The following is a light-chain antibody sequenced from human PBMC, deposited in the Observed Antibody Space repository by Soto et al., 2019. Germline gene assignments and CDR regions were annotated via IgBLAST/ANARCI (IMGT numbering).Light chain of an antibody. CDR2: DVS. Sequence: QSALTQPASVSGSPGQSITISCTGTSSDVGAYNFVSWYQQHPGKVPKLMIFDVSSRPSGVSDRFSGSKSGNTASLTISGLQAEDEGDYYCSSYTSSSTHGFGSGTKGTVL. J-gene: IGLJ1*01. CDR3: SSYTSSSTHG. CDR1: SSDVGAYNF. V-gene: IGLV2-14*03.